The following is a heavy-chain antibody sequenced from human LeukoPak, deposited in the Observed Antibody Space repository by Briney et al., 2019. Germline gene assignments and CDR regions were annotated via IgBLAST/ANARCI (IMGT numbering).Heavy chain of an antibody. CDR2: ISAYNGNT. CDR1: GYTFTSYG. J-gene: IGHJ2*01. D-gene: IGHD3-3*01. Sequence: ASVKVSCKASGYTFTSYGISWVRQAPGQGLEWMGWISAYNGNTNYAQKFQGRVTITRNTSISTAYMELSSLRSEDTAVYYCARRYYDFWSGPYWYFDLWGRGTLVTVSS. CDR3: ARRYYDFWSGPYWYFDL. V-gene: IGHV1-18*01.